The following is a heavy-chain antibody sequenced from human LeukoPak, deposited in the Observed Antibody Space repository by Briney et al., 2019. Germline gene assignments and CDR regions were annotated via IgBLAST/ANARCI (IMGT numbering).Heavy chain of an antibody. CDR2: ISSSSSYI. Sequence: NPGGSLRLSCAASGFTFSSYSMNWVRQAPGKGLEWVSSISSSSSYIYYADSVKGRFTISRDNAKNSLYLQMNSLRAEDTAVYYCARDREVKQLVAVYGWFDPWGQGTLVTVSS. CDR3: ARDREVKQLVAVYGWFDP. J-gene: IGHJ5*02. D-gene: IGHD6-6*01. V-gene: IGHV3-21*01. CDR1: GFTFSSYS.